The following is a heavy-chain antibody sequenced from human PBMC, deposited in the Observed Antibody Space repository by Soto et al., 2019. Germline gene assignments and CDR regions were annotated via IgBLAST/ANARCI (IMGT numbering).Heavy chain of an antibody. CDR2: IKSKTDGGTT. V-gene: IGHV3-15*01. CDR1: GFTFSNAW. D-gene: IGHD3-3*01. CDR3: TTGMYYDFWSGYRNGMDV. J-gene: IGHJ6*02. Sequence: EVQLVESGGGLVKPGGSLRLSCAASGFTFSNAWMSWVRQAPGKGLEWVGRIKSKTDGGTTDYAAPVKGRFTISRDDSKNTMYLQMNSLKTEDTAVYYCTTGMYYDFWSGYRNGMDVWGQGTTVTVSS.